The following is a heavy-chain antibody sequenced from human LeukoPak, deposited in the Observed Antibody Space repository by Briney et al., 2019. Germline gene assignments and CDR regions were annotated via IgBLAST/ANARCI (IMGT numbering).Heavy chain of an antibody. D-gene: IGHD6-19*01. Sequence: ASVKVSCKASGYVFTSYYMHWMRQAPGQGLEWLGMIIPTGGSTTYAHKFQGRVTMTRDTSTSTVYMELSSLRSEDTAVYYCARAYSGWSSDYWGQGTLVTVSS. CDR2: IIPTGGST. CDR1: GYVFTSYY. CDR3: ARAYSGWSSDY. V-gene: IGHV1-46*01. J-gene: IGHJ4*02.